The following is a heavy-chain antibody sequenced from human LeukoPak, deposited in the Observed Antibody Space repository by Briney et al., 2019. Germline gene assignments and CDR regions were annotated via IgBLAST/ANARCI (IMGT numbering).Heavy chain of an antibody. Sequence: GGSLRLSCAASGFTFSTYRMNWVRQAPGKGLEWVSSITTSRSGTYIYYADSVTGRFTISRDNAKNSLYLQMNSLRAEDTAVYYCARALGDQPNYYYGMDVWGQGTTVTVSS. D-gene: IGHD2-2*01. CDR2: ITTSRSGTYI. CDR3: ARALGDQPNYYYGMDV. V-gene: IGHV3-21*01. J-gene: IGHJ6*02. CDR1: GFTFSTYR.